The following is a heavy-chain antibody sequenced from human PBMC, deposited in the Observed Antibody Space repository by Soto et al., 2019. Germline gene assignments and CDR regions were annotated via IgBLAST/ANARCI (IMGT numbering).Heavy chain of an antibody. Sequence: LRLSCAASGFTFSSYAMHWVRQAPGKGLEWVAVISYDGSNKYYADSVKGRFTISRDNSKNTLYLQMNSLRAEDTAVYYCARAWDSSSWEEPFDYWGQGTLVTVSS. D-gene: IGHD6-13*01. CDR3: ARAWDSSSWEEPFDY. CDR2: ISYDGSNK. CDR1: GFTFSSYA. J-gene: IGHJ4*02. V-gene: IGHV3-30-3*01.